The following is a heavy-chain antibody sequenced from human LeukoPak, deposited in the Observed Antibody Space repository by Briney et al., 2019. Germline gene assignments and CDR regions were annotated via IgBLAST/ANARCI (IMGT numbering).Heavy chain of an antibody. CDR2: INPNSGGT. J-gene: IGHJ6*02. V-gene: IGHV1-2*02. D-gene: IGHD3-10*01. CDR3: ARDFRFEVYYYYYGMDV. Sequence: ASVKVSCKASGYTFTGYYMHWVRQAPGQGLEWMGWINPNSGGTNYAQKFQGRVTMTRDTSISTAYMELSRLRSDDTAMYYCARDFRFEVYYYYYGMDVWGQGTTVTVSS. CDR1: GYTFTGYY.